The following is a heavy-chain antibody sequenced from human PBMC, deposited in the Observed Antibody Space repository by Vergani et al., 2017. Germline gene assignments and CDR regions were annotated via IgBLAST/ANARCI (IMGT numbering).Heavy chain of an antibody. CDR1: DHSFGNYW. CDR2: IYPADSDT. Sequence: EVELVQSGPEMRKPGESLKISCKGSDHSFGNYWIGWVRQMPGKGLDWMGIIYPADSDTRYSPSFQGQVTISADKSISTAFLQWDSLKASDTALYDCARHTTYTDSWGQGTLVTVSS. CDR3: ARHTTYTDS. V-gene: IGHV5-51*01. D-gene: IGHD1-1*01. J-gene: IGHJ4*02.